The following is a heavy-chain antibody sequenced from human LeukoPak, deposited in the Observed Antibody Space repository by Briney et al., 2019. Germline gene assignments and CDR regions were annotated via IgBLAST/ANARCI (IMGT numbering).Heavy chain of an antibody. D-gene: IGHD2-2*01. CDR1: GGSFSGYY. Sequence: PSETLSLTCAVYGGSFSGYYWGWIRQPPGKGLEWIGYIYYSGTTNYNYNPSLKSRVTISVDTSKSQFSLNLSSVTAADTAVYFCARSGCTSTSCYLGDYWGQGTLVTVSS. V-gene: IGHV4-34*11. CDR2: IYYSGTTNY. J-gene: IGHJ4*02. CDR3: ARSGCTSTSCYLGDY.